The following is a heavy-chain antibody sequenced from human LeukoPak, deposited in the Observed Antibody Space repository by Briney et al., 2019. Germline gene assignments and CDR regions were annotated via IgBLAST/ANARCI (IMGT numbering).Heavy chain of an antibody. CDR2: ISYDGSNK. J-gene: IGHJ4*02. CDR1: GFTFSSYA. Sequence: PGRSLRLSCAASGFTFSSYAMHWVRQAPGKGLEWVAVISYDGSNKYYADSVKGRFTISRDNSKNTLYLQMNSLRAEDTAVYYCARGGSYLDYWGQGTLVTVSP. V-gene: IGHV3-30-3*01. D-gene: IGHD1-26*01. CDR3: ARGGSYLDY.